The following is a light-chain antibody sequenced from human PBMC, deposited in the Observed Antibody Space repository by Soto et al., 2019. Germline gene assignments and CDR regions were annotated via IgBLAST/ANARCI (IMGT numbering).Light chain of an antibody. CDR3: SSYTSSSTPLYV. CDR1: SSDVGGYNY. Sequence: QSVLTQPASVSGSPGQSITISCTGTSSDVGGYNYVSWCQQHPGKAPKLMIYDVSNRPSGVSSRFSGSKSGNTASLTISGLQAEDEADYYCSSYTSSSTPLYVFGTGTKVTVL. J-gene: IGLJ1*01. CDR2: DVS. V-gene: IGLV2-14*01.